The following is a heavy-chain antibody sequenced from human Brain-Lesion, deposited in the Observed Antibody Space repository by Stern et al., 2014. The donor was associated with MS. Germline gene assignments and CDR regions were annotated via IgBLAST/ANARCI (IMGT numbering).Heavy chain of an antibody. J-gene: IGHJ6*02. Sequence: EVQLVDSGGGLVQPGGSLRLSCAASGLTVANEYISWVRQAPGKGPEWVSLIYASGTTAYADSVKGRFIISRHNSENTLSLQMNSLRPEDTAVYYCAREGGDDDDYYGLDVWGPGTTVTVSS. CDR3: AREGGDDDDYYGLDV. CDR2: IYASGTT. D-gene: IGHD5-12*01. CDR1: GLTVANEY. V-gene: IGHV3-53*04.